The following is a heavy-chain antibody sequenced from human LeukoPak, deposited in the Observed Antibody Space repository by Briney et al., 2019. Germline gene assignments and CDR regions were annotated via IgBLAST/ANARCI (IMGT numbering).Heavy chain of an antibody. J-gene: IGHJ5*02. Sequence: ASVKVSCKASGYTFTGYYMRWVRQAPGQGLEWMGWINPNSGGTNYAQKFQGRVTMTRDTSISTAYMELSRLRSDDTAVYYCARACSGGSCYYWWFDPWGQGTLVTVSS. V-gene: IGHV1-2*02. D-gene: IGHD2-15*01. CDR1: GYTFTGYY. CDR3: ARACSGGSCYYWWFDP. CDR2: INPNSGGT.